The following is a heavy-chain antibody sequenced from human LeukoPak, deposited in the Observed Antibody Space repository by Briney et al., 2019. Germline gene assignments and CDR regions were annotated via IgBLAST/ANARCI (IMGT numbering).Heavy chain of an antibody. CDR2: IIPVYGTG. J-gene: IGHJ4*02. Sequence: SVKVSCKASGGTFASYAISWIRQAPGQGLEWMGGIIPVYGTGTYAQNFQGRVTITADESTAYMELSSLRSEDTAVYYCATDGRVFEYYYDSSDYFTFFDYWGQGTLVTVSS. D-gene: IGHD3-22*01. CDR3: ATDGRVFEYYYDSSDYFTFFDY. V-gene: IGHV1-69*13. CDR1: GGTFASYA.